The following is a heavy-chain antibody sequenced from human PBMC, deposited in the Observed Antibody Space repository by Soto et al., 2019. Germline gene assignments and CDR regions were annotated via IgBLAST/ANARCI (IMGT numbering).Heavy chain of an antibody. CDR1: GFTFSSYA. CDR2: IWYDGSNK. J-gene: IGHJ5*02. Sequence: GGSLRLSCAASGFTFSSYAMHWVRQAPGKGLEWVAVIWYDGSNKYYADSVKGRFTISRDNSKNTLYLQMNSLRAEDTAVYYCARGPYSSSSQNWFDPWGQGTLVTAPQ. D-gene: IGHD6-6*01. V-gene: IGHV3-33*08. CDR3: ARGPYSSSSQNWFDP.